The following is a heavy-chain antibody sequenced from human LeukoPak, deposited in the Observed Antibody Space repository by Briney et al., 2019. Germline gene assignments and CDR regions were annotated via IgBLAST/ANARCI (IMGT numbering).Heavy chain of an antibody. CDR2: IYYSGST. Sequence: SETLSLTCTVSGGSISSYYWSWLRQPPGKGLEWIGYIYYSGSTNYNPSLKSRVTVSVDTSKNQFSLKLISVTAADTAVYYCARANRYSYGLNWFDPWGQGTLVTVSS. D-gene: IGHD5-18*01. CDR1: GGSISSYY. CDR3: ARANRYSYGLNWFDP. J-gene: IGHJ5*02. V-gene: IGHV4-59*01.